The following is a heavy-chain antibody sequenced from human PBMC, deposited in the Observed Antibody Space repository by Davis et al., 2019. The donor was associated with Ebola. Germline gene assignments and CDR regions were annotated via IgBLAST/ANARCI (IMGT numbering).Heavy chain of an antibody. CDR1: GYSFISYG. V-gene: IGHV1-18*01. Sequence: AASVKVSCKASGYSFISYGISWVRQAPGQGLEWMGWISAYNGDTNYAQKFQGRVTMTTDTSTSTAYMELRSLRSDDTAVYYCARTDKRSYYYYGMDVWGQGTTVTVSS. CDR3: ARTDKRSYYYYGMDV. CDR2: ISAYNGDT. J-gene: IGHJ6*02. D-gene: IGHD3-9*01.